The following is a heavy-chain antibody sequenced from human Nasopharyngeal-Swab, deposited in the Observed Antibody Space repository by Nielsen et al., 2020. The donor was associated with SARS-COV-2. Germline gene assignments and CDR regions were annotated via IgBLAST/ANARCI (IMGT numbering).Heavy chain of an antibody. J-gene: IGHJ6*03. CDR2: IRSKANSYAI. V-gene: IGHV3-73*01. D-gene: IGHD6-13*01. CDR1: GFTFSGSA. Sequence: GGSLRLSCAASGFTFSGSAMHWVRQASGKGLEWVGRIRSKANSYAIAYAASVKGRFTISRDDSKNTAYLQMNSLKTEDTAVYYCTSSIAAAGSRYYYYYMDVWGKGTTVTVSS. CDR3: TSSIAAAGSRYYYYYMDV.